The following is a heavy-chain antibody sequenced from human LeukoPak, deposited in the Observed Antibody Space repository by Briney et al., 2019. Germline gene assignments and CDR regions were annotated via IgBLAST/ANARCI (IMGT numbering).Heavy chain of an antibody. J-gene: IGHJ4*02. CDR1: GFTFSSYS. CDR2: ISSSSSTI. Sequence: SGGSLRLSCAASGFTFSSYSMNWVRQAPGKGLEWVSYISSSSSTIYYADSVKGRFTISRDNAKNSLYLQMNSLRAEDTAVYYCARDPHPMDDYWGQGTLVTVSS. CDR3: ARDPHPMDDY. V-gene: IGHV3-48*01.